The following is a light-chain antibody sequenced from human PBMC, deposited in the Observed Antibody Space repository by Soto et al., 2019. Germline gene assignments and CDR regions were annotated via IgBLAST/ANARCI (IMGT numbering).Light chain of an antibody. CDR3: QQYGNSET. CDR2: DAS. Sequence: IVMTQSPDTLAVSPGETVTPSCRASQGLTDNLAWYQQKPGQPPRLLIYDASSRATGIPDRLSGSGSGTDFTLPIRRLEPEDFAVYYCQQYGNSETFGQGTKVDIK. CDR1: QGLTDN. J-gene: IGKJ1*01. V-gene: IGKV3-20*01.